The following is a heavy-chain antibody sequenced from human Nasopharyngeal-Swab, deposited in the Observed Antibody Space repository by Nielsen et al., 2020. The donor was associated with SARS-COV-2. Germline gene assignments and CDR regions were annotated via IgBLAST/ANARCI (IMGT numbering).Heavy chain of an antibody. CDR1: GCTFSSYA. V-gene: IGHV1-69*01. Sequence: SVKVSCKASGCTFSSYAISRERQAAGQGLEWMGGIIHIFGTADYAQKFQGRFTITADESTSTAYMELSSLRSEDTAVYYCAVGATGYYYMDVWGKGTTVTVSS. CDR2: IIHIFGTA. D-gene: IGHD1-26*01. J-gene: IGHJ6*03. CDR3: AVGATGYYYMDV.